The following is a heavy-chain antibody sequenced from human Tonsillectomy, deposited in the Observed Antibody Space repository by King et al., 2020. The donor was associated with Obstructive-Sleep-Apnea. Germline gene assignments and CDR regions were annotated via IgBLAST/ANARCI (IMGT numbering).Heavy chain of an antibody. V-gene: IGHV4-4*02. J-gene: IGHJ6*02. CDR2: IYHSGST. Sequence: VQLQESGPGLVKPSGTLSLTCAVSGGSISSSNWWSWVRQPPGKGLEWIGEIYHSGSTNYKSSLESRVTISVDKSKNQFSLKLRSVTAADTAVYYCARATLFGGSSTTLYGMDVWGQGTTVTVSS. CDR3: ARATLFGGSSTTLYGMDV. CDR1: GGSISSSNW. D-gene: IGHD3-3*01.